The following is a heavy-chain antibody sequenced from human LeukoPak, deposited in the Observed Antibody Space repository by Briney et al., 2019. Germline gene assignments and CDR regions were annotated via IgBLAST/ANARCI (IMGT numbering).Heavy chain of an antibody. CDR1: GGTFSSYA. Sequence: GASVKVSCKASGGTFSSYAISWVRQAPGQGLEWMGGIIPIFGTANYAQKFRGRVTITTDESTSTAYMVLSSLRSEDTAVYYCARLELPNDYGKERLEGDYFDYWGQGTLVTVSS. CDR3: ARLELPNDYGKERLEGDYFDY. V-gene: IGHV1-69*05. J-gene: IGHJ4*02. D-gene: IGHD4-17*01. CDR2: IIPIFGTA.